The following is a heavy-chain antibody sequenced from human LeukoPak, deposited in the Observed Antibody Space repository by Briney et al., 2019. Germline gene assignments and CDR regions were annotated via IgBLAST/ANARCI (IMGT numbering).Heavy chain of an antibody. CDR1: GFPFSTYE. J-gene: IGHJ5*02. V-gene: IGHV3-48*03. Sequence: PGGSLRLSCAASGFPFSTYEMSWVRQAPGKGLEWISYISSSGNTIYYADSVKGRFTISRDNAKNSLYLQMNSLRVEDTALYYCASAFYGSGSYVNWFGPWGQGTLVTVSS. D-gene: IGHD3-10*01. CDR2: ISSSGNTI. CDR3: ASAFYGSGSYVNWFGP.